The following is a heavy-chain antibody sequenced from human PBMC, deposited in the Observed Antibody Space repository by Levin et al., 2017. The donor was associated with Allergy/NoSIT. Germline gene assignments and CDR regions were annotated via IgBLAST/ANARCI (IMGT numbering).Heavy chain of an antibody. CDR2: FYSGGNT. J-gene: IGHJ4*02. CDR1: GDSVSTIGYY. D-gene: IGHD6-13*01. CDR3: ARENSSSWYY. Sequence: SETLSLTCSVSGDSVSTIGYYWGWIRQPPGKGLEWIGSFYSGGNTYYNPSLRNRVTISVDTSKNQFSLKLISVTAADTALYYCARENSSSWYYWGQGTLATVSS. V-gene: IGHV4-39*02.